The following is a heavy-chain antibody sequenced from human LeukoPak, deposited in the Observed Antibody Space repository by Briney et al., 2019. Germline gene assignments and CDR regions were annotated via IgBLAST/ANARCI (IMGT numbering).Heavy chain of an antibody. V-gene: IGHV4-34*01. CDR2: MNHSGST. D-gene: IGHD3-10*01. CDR3: ARLTKNDSGTYRFGKKKRGYMDV. CDR1: GGSFSGYY. J-gene: IGHJ6*03. Sequence: SETPSLTCAVYGGSFSGYYWSWIRQPPGKGLEWIGEMNHSGSTNYNPSLKSRVTISVDTSKNQFSLKLSSVTAADTAVYYCARLTKNDSGTYRFGKKKRGYMDVWGKGTTVTISS.